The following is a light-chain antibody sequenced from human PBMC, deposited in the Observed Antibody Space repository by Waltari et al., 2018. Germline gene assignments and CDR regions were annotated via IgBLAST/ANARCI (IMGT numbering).Light chain of an antibody. CDR2: SNN. CDR3: AVWDDSLNGWV. CDR1: SSNIVTNP. Sequence: QSVLAQPPSASGTPGQRVTIACSGSSSNIVTNPLSWYQHLPGTAPKRRIYSNNQRPAGVPDRISGSKSGTSASLAISGLQSDDETDYYCAVWDDSLNGWVFGGGTKLTVL. J-gene: IGLJ3*02. V-gene: IGLV1-44*01.